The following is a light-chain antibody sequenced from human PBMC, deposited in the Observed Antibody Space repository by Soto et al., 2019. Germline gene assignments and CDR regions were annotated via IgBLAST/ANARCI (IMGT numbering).Light chain of an antibody. CDR3: QQRNNWPFT. CDR1: QSVSSY. CDR2: AAT. Sequence: EIWMTQSPATLSLSPGERATLSCCASQSVSSYLAWYQQKPGQAPRLLISAATNRATGIPARLSGSGYRTDLTITISSIETEDFEVYYCQQRNNWPFTFGHGTKVDI. V-gene: IGKV3-11*01. J-gene: IGKJ3*01.